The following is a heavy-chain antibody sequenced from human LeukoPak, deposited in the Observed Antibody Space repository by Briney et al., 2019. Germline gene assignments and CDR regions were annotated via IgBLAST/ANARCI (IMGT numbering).Heavy chain of an antibody. Sequence: EASVKVSCKASGYTFTSYDINWVRQATGQGLEWMGWMNPNSGNTGYAQKFQGRVTMTRNTSISTAYMELSSLRSEDTAVYYCARGRKNGAIYYFDYWGQGTLVTVSS. V-gene: IGHV1-8*01. D-gene: IGHD1-26*01. CDR1: GYTFTSYD. CDR3: ARGRKNGAIYYFDY. J-gene: IGHJ4*02. CDR2: MNPNSGNT.